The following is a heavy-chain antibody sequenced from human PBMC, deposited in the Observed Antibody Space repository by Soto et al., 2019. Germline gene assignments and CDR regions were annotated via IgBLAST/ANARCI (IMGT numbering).Heavy chain of an antibody. J-gene: IGHJ4*01. CDR3: VRVAGSGGFYDY. D-gene: IGHD3-10*01. V-gene: IGHV3-23*01. Sequence: GGSLRLSCAASGFIFSSYAMTWVRLAPGKGLEWVSGISGRGGSSFYGDSVKGRFTISRDNSENGVYLQANSLKAEDTAVYFCVRVAGSGGFYDYWGHGTLVTVSS. CDR2: ISGRGGSS. CDR1: GFIFSSYA.